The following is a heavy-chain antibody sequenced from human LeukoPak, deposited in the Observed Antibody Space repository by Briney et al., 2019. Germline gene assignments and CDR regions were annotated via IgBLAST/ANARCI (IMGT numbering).Heavy chain of an antibody. Sequence: PGGSLRLSCAAPGFIFSSYEMNWVRQAPGKGLEWVSYISSSGSGSTKYYADPVKGRFTISRDNAKNSLYLQMNSLRAEDTAVYYCVRAHLFYGDFGMDVWGQGTTVTVSS. CDR3: VRAHLFYGDFGMDV. J-gene: IGHJ6*02. CDR1: GFIFSSYE. CDR2: ISSSGSGSTK. V-gene: IGHV3-48*03. D-gene: IGHD4-17*01.